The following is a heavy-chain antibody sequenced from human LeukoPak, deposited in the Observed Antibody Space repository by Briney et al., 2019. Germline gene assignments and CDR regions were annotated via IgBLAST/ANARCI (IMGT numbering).Heavy chain of an antibody. CDR3: AREDTAMVALFDY. CDR2: IIPIFGTA. D-gene: IGHD5-18*01. Sequence: SVNVSCKASGGTFSSYAISWVRPAPGQGLEWMGGIIPIFGTANYAQKFQGRVTITADESTSTVYMELSSLRSEDTAVYYCAREDTAMVALFDYWGQGTLVTVSS. V-gene: IGHV1-69*13. CDR1: GGTFSSYA. J-gene: IGHJ4*02.